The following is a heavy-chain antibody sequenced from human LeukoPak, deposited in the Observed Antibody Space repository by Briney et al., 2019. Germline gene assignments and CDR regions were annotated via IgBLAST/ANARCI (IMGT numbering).Heavy chain of an antibody. J-gene: IGHJ4*02. D-gene: IGHD1-26*01. CDR1: GITVSSSY. V-gene: IGHV3-66*01. CDR3: AKGALGASEAMDFDY. Sequence: GGSLRLSCAASGITVSSSYMSWVRQVPGEGLEWVSVIYSDGRTYYADSVKGRFTISRDNSKNTLYLQMNSLRAEDTAVYYCAKGALGASEAMDFDYWGQGTLVTVSS. CDR2: IYSDGRT.